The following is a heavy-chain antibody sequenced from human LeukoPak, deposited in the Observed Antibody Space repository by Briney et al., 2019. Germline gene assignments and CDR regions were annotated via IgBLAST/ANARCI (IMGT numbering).Heavy chain of an antibody. CDR3: ARGNHDTYYYDSSGYYYLYYFDY. D-gene: IGHD3-22*01. J-gene: IGHJ4*02. CDR1: GGTFSSYA. V-gene: IGHV1-69*06. CDR2: IIPIFGTA. Sequence: ASVKVSCKASGGTFSSYAISWVRHAPGQGLEWKGGIIPIFGTANYAQKFQGRVTITADKSTSKAYMELSSLRSEDTAVYYCARGNHDTYYYDSSGYYYLYYFDYWGQGTLVTVSS.